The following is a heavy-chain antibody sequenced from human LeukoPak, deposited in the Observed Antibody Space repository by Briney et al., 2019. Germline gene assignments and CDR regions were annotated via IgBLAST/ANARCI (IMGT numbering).Heavy chain of an antibody. D-gene: IGHD3-16*01. CDR1: GYTFTGYY. V-gene: IGHV1-2*02. Sequence: ASVKVSCKASGYTFTGYYMHWVRQAPGQGLEWMGWINPNSGGTNYAQKFQGRVTMTRDTSISTAYMELSRLRSDDTAVYYCARLGENTHHYYYMDVWGKGTTVTVSS. J-gene: IGHJ6*03. CDR2: INPNSGGT. CDR3: ARLGENTHHYYYMDV.